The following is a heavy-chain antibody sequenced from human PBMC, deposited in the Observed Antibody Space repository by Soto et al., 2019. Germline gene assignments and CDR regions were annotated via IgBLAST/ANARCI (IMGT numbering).Heavy chain of an antibody. J-gene: IGHJ4*02. D-gene: IGHD2-8*02. V-gene: IGHV3-48*04. CDR1: GFTFGSYS. Sequence: GGSLRLSCAASGFTFGSYSMNWVRQVPGKGLEWVSDISRGSSIIYYADSVKGRFSISRDNSKKTLYLQMNSLRPEDTAVYYCVKDRSDTWSFDYWGQGTLVTVSS. CDR3: VKDRSDTWSFDY. CDR2: ISRGSSII.